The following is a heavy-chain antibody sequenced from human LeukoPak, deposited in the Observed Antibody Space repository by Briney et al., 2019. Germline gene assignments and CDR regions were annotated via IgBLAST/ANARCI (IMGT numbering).Heavy chain of an antibody. Sequence: PSETLSLTCTVSGGSISSYYWSWIRQPPGKGLEWIGYIYYSGSTNYNPSLKSRVTISVDTSKNQFSLKLGSVTAADTAVYYCAREYSSSWSAFDYWGQGTLVTVSS. CDR1: GGSISSYY. J-gene: IGHJ4*02. D-gene: IGHD6-13*01. V-gene: IGHV4-59*01. CDR3: AREYSSSWSAFDY. CDR2: IYYSGST.